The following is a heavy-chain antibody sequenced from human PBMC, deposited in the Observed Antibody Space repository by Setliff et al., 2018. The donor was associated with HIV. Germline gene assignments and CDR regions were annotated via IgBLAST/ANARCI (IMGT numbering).Heavy chain of an antibody. CDR1: GGTFTNHG. D-gene: IGHD6-19*01. CDR3: ATRLEQWLIQFDY. CDR2: VIPMFGIT. J-gene: IGHJ4*02. Sequence: SVKVSCKASGGTFTNHGIGWVRQAPGRRLEWLGGVIPMFGITNDGQKFQGRVAITTDESTSTAYMELSSLRSEDTAVYYCATRLEQWLIQFDYWGQGTLVTVSS. V-gene: IGHV1-69*05.